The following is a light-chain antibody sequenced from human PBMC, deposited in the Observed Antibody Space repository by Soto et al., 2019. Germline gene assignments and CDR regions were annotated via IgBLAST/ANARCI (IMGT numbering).Light chain of an antibody. J-gene: IGLJ1*01. CDR1: SGDVGAYNY. Sequence: QSALTQPRSVSGSPGQSVTISCTGTSGDVGAYNYISWYQQHPGKAPKFLIYDVNKRPSGVPDRFFGSKSGNTASLTISGLQAEDEADYYCSSYTSSSTSLYVFGTGTKVTVL. CDR2: DVN. V-gene: IGLV2-11*01. CDR3: SSYTSSSTSLYV.